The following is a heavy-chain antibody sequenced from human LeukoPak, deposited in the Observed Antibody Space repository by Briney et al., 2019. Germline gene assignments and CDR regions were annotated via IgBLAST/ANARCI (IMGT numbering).Heavy chain of an antibody. CDR1: GGSISSYY. Sequence: PSETLSLTCTVSGGSISSYYWSWIRQPPGKGLEWIGEINHSGSTNYNPSLKSRVTISVDTSKNQFSLKLSSVTAADTAVYYCARNTASSGYYYKRGYYFDYWGQGTLVTVSS. V-gene: IGHV4-34*01. J-gene: IGHJ4*02. D-gene: IGHD3-22*01. CDR3: ARNTASSGYYYKRGYYFDY. CDR2: INHSGST.